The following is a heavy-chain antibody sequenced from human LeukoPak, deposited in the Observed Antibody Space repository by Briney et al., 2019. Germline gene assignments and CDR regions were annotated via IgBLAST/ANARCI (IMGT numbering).Heavy chain of an antibody. Sequence: ASVKVSCKASGYTFTSYGISWVRQAPGQGLEWMGWINPNSGGTNYAQKFQGRVTMTRDTSISTAYMELSRLRSDDTAVYYCARVASILRFLEWLLDYWGQGTLVTVSS. CDR2: INPNSGGT. CDR3: ARVASILRFLEWLLDY. V-gene: IGHV1-2*02. CDR1: GYTFTSYG. J-gene: IGHJ4*02. D-gene: IGHD3-3*01.